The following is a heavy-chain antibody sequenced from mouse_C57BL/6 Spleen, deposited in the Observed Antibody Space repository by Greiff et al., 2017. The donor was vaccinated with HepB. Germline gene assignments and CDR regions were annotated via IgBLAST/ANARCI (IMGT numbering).Heavy chain of an antibody. Sequence: VQLQQSDAELVKPGASVTISCKVSGYTFTDHTIHWMKQRPEQGLEWIGYIYPRDGSTKYNEKFKGKATLTADKSSSTAYMQLNSLTSEDSAVYFCASCGERGLYYFDYWGQGTTLTVSS. CDR2: IYPRDGST. CDR1: GYTFTDHT. J-gene: IGHJ2*01. D-gene: IGHD4-1*01. V-gene: IGHV1-78*01. CDR3: ASCGERGLYYFDY.